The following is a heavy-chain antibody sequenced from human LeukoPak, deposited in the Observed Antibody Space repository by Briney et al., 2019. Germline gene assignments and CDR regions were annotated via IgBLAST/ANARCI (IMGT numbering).Heavy chain of an antibody. Sequence: ASVKVSCKASGYTFTGYYMRWVRQAPGQGLEWMGWINPNSGGTNYAQKFQGRVTMTRDTSISTAYMELSRLRSDDTAVYYCARDEARAMPKTLRYWGQGTLVTVSS. V-gene: IGHV1-2*02. J-gene: IGHJ4*02. CDR1: GYTFTGYY. CDR2: INPNSGGT. D-gene: IGHD2-2*01. CDR3: ARDEARAMPKTLRY.